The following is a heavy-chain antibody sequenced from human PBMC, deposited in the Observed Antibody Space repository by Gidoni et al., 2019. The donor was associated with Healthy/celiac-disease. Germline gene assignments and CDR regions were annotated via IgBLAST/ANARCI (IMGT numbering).Heavy chain of an antibody. D-gene: IGHD2-2*02. Sequence: QVQLQESGPGLVKPSETLSLTCTVPGGSISSYYWSWIRQPAGKGLEWIGRIYTSGSTNYNPSLKSRVTMSVDTSKNQFSLKLSSVTAADTAVYYCARARRYCSSTSCYTPYFDYWGQGTLVTVSS. V-gene: IGHV4-4*07. CDR3: ARARRYCSSTSCYTPYFDY. J-gene: IGHJ4*02. CDR1: GGSISSYY. CDR2: IYTSGST.